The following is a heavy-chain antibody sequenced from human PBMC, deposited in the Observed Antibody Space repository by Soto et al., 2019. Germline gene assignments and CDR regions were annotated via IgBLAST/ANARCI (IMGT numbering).Heavy chain of an antibody. Sequence: PGKRLEWMGWINAGNGNTKYSQKFQGRVTITRDTSASTAYMELSSLRSEDTAVYYCARTLMGLWAFDIWGEGTMVTVS. V-gene: IGHV1-3*01. CDR3: ARTLMGLWAFDI. CDR2: INAGNGNT. D-gene: IGHD3-16*01. J-gene: IGHJ3*02.